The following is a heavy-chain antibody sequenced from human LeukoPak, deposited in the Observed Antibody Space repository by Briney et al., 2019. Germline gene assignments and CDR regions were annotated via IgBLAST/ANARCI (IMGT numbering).Heavy chain of an antibody. CDR1: GYTFTSYG. CDR3: ARDSGYDSSGYRLYYYYGMDV. J-gene: IGHJ6*02. D-gene: IGHD3-22*01. V-gene: IGHV1-18*01. Sequence: GASVKVSCKASGYTFTSYGISWVRQAPGQGLEWMGWISAYNGNTNYAQKLQGRVTMTTDTSTSTAYMELRSLRSDDTAVYYCARDSGYDSSGYRLYYYYGMDVWGQGTTVTVSS. CDR2: ISAYNGNT.